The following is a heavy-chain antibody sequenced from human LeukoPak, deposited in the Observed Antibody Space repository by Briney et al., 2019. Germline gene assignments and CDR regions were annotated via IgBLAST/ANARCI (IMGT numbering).Heavy chain of an antibody. CDR3: ARWVHQQGALDI. CDR2: TYYMSKWIN. J-gene: IGHJ3*02. CDR1: GDSVSSNSAA. V-gene: IGHV6-1*01. Sequence: SQTLSLTCAISGDSVSSNSAAWTWIRQSPSRGLEWLGRTYYMSKWINDHALSVKSRITISPHTSKNQFSLQLTSVTPEDTAVYFCARWVHQQGALDIWGQGTMVTVSS. D-gene: IGHD3-10*01.